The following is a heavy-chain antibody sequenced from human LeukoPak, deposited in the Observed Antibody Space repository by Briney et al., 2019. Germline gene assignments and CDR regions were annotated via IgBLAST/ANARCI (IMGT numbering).Heavy chain of an antibody. J-gene: IGHJ6*03. V-gene: IGHV3-20*04. CDR1: GFTFDDYG. CDR3: ARDNDFWSGYYYYYMDV. CDR2: INWNGGST. Sequence: GGSLRLSCAASGFTFDDYGMSWVRPAPGKGLEWVSGINWNGGSTGYADSVKGRFTISRDNAKNSLYLQMNSLRAEDTALYYCARDNDFWSGYYYYYMDVWGKGTTVTVSS. D-gene: IGHD3-3*01.